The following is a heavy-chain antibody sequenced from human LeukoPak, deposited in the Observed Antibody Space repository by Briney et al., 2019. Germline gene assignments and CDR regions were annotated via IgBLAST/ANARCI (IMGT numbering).Heavy chain of an antibody. D-gene: IGHD3-22*01. V-gene: IGHV4-39*01. Sequence: SETLSLTCTVSGGSISSISYYWGWIRQPPGKGLEWIGSMYQSGNTYYNPSLKSRVTISVDTSKNQFSLKLSSVTAADTAVYYCARGGSSGYTTWGQGTLVTVSS. CDR3: ARGGSSGYTT. CDR2: MYQSGNT. CDR1: GGSISSISYY. J-gene: IGHJ5*02.